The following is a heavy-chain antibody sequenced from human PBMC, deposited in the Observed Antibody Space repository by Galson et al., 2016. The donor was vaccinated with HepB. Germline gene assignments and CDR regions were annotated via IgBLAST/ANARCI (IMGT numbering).Heavy chain of an antibody. J-gene: IGHJ4*02. D-gene: IGHD3-16*02. CDR2: IGGSGDNT. Sequence: SGFSFSTYAMSWVRQAPGKGLVWVSTIGGSGDNTYYADSVKGRFTISRDNSMNTLYLQMNSLRAEDTAVYYCAKDLLSDYVWGSYRFQDWGQGAPVTVSS. V-gene: IGHV3-23*01. CDR1: GFSFSTYA. CDR3: AKDLLSDYVWGSYRFQD.